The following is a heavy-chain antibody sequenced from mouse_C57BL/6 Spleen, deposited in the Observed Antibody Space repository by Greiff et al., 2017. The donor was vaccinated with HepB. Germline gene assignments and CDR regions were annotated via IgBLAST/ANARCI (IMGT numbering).Heavy chain of an antibody. CDR1: GYTFTDYY. J-gene: IGHJ4*01. CDR3: ARGGSLYGSSKVYAMDY. D-gene: IGHD1-1*01. Sequence: VQLQQSGPELVKPGASVKISCKASGYTFTDYYINWVKQRPGQGLEWIGWIFPGSGSTYYNEKFKGKATLTVDKSSSTAYMLLSSLTSEDSAVYFCARGGSLYGSSKVYAMDYWGQGTSVTVSS. V-gene: IGHV1-75*01. CDR2: IFPGSGST.